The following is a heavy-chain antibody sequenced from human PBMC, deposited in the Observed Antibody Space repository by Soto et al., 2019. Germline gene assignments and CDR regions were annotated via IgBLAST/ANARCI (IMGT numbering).Heavy chain of an antibody. D-gene: IGHD3-10*01. V-gene: IGHV1-69*01. Sequence: QVQLVQSGAEVKKSGSSVKVSCKAFGGTFSSYVISWVRQAPGQGLEWMGGIIPVFRTAKYAQRFQGRVSITVDESTTTTYMDLSSLRSEDTAVYFCATGLYGSGSDIWRQGTMVTVSS. CDR1: GGTFSSYV. J-gene: IGHJ3*02. CDR2: IIPVFRTA. CDR3: ATGLYGSGSDI.